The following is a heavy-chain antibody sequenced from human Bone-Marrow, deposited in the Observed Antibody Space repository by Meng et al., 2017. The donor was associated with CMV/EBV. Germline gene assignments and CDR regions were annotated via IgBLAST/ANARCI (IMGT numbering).Heavy chain of an antibody. J-gene: IGHJ5*02. Sequence: SISMGDYYWAWIRQPPGKGLEWIGYIYYSGSTYYNPSLKSRVTISVDTSKNQFSLKLSSVTAADTAVYYCARLVVPAAIRGNNWFDPWGQGTLVTVSS. CDR1: SISMGDYY. V-gene: IGHV4-30-4*08. CDR2: IYYSGST. CDR3: ARLVVPAAIRGNNWFDP. D-gene: IGHD2-2*02.